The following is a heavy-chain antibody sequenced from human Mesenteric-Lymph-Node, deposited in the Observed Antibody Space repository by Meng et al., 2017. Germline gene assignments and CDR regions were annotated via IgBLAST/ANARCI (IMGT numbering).Heavy chain of an antibody. D-gene: IGHD5-18*01. Sequence: QVQLVESGGGVVQPGRSLSLSCAASGFTFSSYAMHWVRQAPGKGLEWVAVISYDGSNKYYADSVKGRFTISRDNSKNTLYLQMNSLRAEDTAVYYCAREVDTAMVTDYWGQGTLVTVSS. CDR2: ISYDGSNK. V-gene: IGHV3-30*01. CDR1: GFTFSSYA. J-gene: IGHJ4*02. CDR3: AREVDTAMVTDY.